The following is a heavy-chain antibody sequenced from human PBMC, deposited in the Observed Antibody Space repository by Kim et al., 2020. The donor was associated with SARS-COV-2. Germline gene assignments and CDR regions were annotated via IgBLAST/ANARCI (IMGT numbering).Heavy chain of an antibody. J-gene: IGHJ3*02. CDR3: AKIGDSSGWPGGAFDI. V-gene: IGHV1-18*01. Sequence: ASVKVSCKASGYTFTSYGISWVRQAPGQGLEWMGWISAYNGNTNYAQKLQGRVTMTTDTSTSTAYMELRSLRSDDTAVYYCAKIGDSSGWPGGAFDIWGQGTMVTVSS. D-gene: IGHD6-19*01. CDR1: GYTFTSYG. CDR2: ISAYNGNT.